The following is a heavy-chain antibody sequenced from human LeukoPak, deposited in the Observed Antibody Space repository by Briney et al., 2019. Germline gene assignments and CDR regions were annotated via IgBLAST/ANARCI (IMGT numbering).Heavy chain of an antibody. CDR2: IDISGSNA. CDR1: GFTLSSHA. V-gene: IGHV3-23*01. Sequence: GGSLRLSCAASGFTLSSHAMSWVRQAPGRGLEWVSSIDISGSNAYYADSVKGRFTISRDNSRNTLYLQMDSLRAEDMALYYCAKDPFPYCSGGSCYSVYFDYWGQGTLVTVSS. D-gene: IGHD2-15*01. CDR3: AKDPFPYCSGGSCYSVYFDY. J-gene: IGHJ4*02.